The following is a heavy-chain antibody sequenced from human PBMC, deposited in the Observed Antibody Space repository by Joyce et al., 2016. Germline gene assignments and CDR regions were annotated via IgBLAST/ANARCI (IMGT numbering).Heavy chain of an antibody. CDR3: ARTRLLGGSSQYRSLDY. J-gene: IGHJ4*02. V-gene: IGHV3-7*03. CDR2: IKEDGSEK. CDR1: GFTFSRCW. D-gene: IGHD2-2*01. Sequence: EVQLVESGGGLVKPGGSLRLSCVASGFTFSRCWMGWVRQAPGKVLEWVANIKEDGSEKNYVESVRGRFTISRDNAKTSLNLHMNALSADDTAVYYCARTRLLGGSSQYRSLDYWGQGTLVAVSS.